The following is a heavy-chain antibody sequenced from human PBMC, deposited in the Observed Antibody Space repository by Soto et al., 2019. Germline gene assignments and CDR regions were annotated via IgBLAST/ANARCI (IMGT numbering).Heavy chain of an antibody. CDR2: IYHSGST. CDR3: ASGPIGDYTDGFAY. V-gene: IGHV4-30-2*01. J-gene: IGHJ4*02. Sequence: PPGKGLEWSGYIYHSGSTYYNPSLKSRVTISVDRSKNQFSLKLSSVTAADTAVYYCASGPIGDYTDGFAYWGQGTLVTVSS. D-gene: IGHD4-17*01.